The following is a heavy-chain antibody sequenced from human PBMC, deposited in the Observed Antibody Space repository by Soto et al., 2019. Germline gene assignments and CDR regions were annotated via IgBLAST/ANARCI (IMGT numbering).Heavy chain of an antibody. Sequence: SQTLSLTCDISGDSVSTNTATWDWIRQSPSRGLEWLGRTYYRSRWYFDYAVSVKSRVTISPDISNNQVSLQLTSVTPDDTAIYYCVRLIGNSWLDSWGQGTLVTSP. CDR2: TYYRSRWYF. J-gene: IGHJ5*01. V-gene: IGHV6-1*01. CDR3: VRLIGNSWLDS. D-gene: IGHD3-22*01. CDR1: GDSVSTNTAT.